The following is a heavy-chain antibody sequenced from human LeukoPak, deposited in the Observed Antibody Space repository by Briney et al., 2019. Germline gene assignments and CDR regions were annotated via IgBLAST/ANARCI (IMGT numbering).Heavy chain of an antibody. Sequence: GGSLRLSCAASGFTFSSYEMNWVRQAPGKGLEWVSYISSSGSTIYYADSVKGRFTISRDDAKNSLYLQMNSLRAEDTAVYYCARVGGSGSYLDYWGQGTLVTVSS. D-gene: IGHD3-10*01. J-gene: IGHJ4*02. CDR3: ARVGGSGSYLDY. CDR1: GFTFSSYE. CDR2: ISSSGSTI. V-gene: IGHV3-48*03.